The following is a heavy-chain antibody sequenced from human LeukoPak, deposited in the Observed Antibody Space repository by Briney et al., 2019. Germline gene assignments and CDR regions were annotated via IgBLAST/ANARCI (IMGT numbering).Heavy chain of an antibody. V-gene: IGHV1-69*02. CDR2: IIPILGIA. Sequence: SVKLSCKTSGGTFSSYTISWVRQAPGQGLEWMGRIIPILGIANYAQKFQGRVTITADKSTSTAYLELSSLRAEDTAVYYCASRYCSSTSCYRDWFDPWGQGTLVTVSS. CDR3: ASRYCSSTSCYRDWFDP. D-gene: IGHD2-2*02. J-gene: IGHJ5*02. CDR1: GGTFSSYT.